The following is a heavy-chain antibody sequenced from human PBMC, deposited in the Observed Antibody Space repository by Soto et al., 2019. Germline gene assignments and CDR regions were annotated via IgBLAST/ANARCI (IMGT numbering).Heavy chain of an antibody. D-gene: IGHD3-22*01. V-gene: IGHV4-39*07. J-gene: IGHJ5*02. CDR3: ARGEGSYDSSGYYPPWGFDP. CDR2: IFYLGSS. CDR1: GDSIISSDFY. Sequence: SGDSIISSDFYWGWVRQPPGKGLEWIGSIFYLGSSYYNPSPKSRVTISVDTSKNQFSLKLSSVTAADTAVYYCARGEGSYDSSGYYPPWGFDPWGQGTLVTVSS.